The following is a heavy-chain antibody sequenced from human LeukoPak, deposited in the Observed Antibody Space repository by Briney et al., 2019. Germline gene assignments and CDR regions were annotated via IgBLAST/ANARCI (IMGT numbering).Heavy chain of an antibody. Sequence: GGSLRLSCAASGFTFSSYGMHWVRQAPGKGLEWVAFIRYDGNNKYYADSVKGRFTISRDNSKNTLYLQMNSLRAEDTAVYYFAKDAVFGMVPYYFDYWGQGTLVTVSS. D-gene: IGHD3-3*01. CDR1: GFTFSSYG. J-gene: IGHJ4*02. V-gene: IGHV3-30*02. CDR3: AKDAVFGMVPYYFDY. CDR2: IRYDGNNK.